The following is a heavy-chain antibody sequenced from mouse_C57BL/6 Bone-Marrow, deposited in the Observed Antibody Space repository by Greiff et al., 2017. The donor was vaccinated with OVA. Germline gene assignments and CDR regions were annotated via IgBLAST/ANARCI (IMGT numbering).Heavy chain of an antibody. D-gene: IGHD4-1*01. V-gene: IGHV1-26*01. Sequence: EVQLQQSGPELVKPGASVKISCKASGYTFTDYYMNWVKQSHGKSLEWIGDINPNNGGTSYNQKFKGKATLTVDKSSSTAYMELRSLTSEDSAVYYCARWTGTYYYAMDYWGQGTSVTVSS. CDR1: GYTFTDYY. J-gene: IGHJ4*01. CDR3: ARWTGTYYYAMDY. CDR2: INPNNGGT.